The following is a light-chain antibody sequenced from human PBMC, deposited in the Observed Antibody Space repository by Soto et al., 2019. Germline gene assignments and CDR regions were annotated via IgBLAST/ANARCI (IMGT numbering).Light chain of an antibody. V-gene: IGKV3-20*01. CDR1: QTGDSRY. Sequence: EIVLTQSSSTLSLSPGEPATPSCRASQTGDSRYLAWYQQKRGQAPRLLIYAASSRATGVPGRFSGGGSGPDFTLTIRRLEPEDFAVYYCQQYDSKVWTFGQGTK. CDR3: QQYDSKVWT. CDR2: AAS. J-gene: IGKJ1*01.